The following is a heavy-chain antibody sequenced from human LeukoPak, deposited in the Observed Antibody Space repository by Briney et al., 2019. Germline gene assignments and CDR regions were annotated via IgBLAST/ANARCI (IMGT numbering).Heavy chain of an antibody. CDR3: ARRSSSWYYFDY. D-gene: IGHD6-13*01. V-gene: IGHV4-59*08. Sequence: SETLSLTCTVSGGSISTYYGSWIRQPPGKGLEWIGHIYYSGSTSYNPSLKSRVTISVDTSTNQFSLKLSSVTAADTAVYYCARRSSSWYYFDYWGQGTLVTVSS. CDR2: IYYSGST. J-gene: IGHJ4*02. CDR1: GGSISTYY.